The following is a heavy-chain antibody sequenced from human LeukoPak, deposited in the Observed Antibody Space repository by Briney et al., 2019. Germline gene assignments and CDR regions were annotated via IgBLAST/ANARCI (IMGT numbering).Heavy chain of an antibody. D-gene: IGHD3-10*01. CDR3: ARDEVKGYGSGSYGGIWFDP. Sequence: SETLSLTCTVSGGSISSYYWSWIRQPPGKGLEWIGYIYYSGSTNYNPSLKSRVTISVDTSKNQFSLKLSSVTAADTAVYYCARDEVKGYGSGSYGGIWFDPWGQGTLVTVSS. V-gene: IGHV4-59*01. J-gene: IGHJ5*02. CDR1: GGSISSYY. CDR2: IYYSGST.